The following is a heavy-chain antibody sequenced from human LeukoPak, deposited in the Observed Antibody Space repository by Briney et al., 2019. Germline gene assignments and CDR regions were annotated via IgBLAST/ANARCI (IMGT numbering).Heavy chain of an antibody. CDR3: ARAPFTIFGVVIKSGWFDP. CDR1: GYTFTSYS. CDR2: ISAYNGNT. V-gene: IGHV1-18*01. J-gene: IGHJ5*02. D-gene: IGHD3-3*01. Sequence: ASVKVSCKTSGYTFTSYSISWVRQAPGQGLEWMGWISAYNGNTNYAQKLQGRVTMTTDTSTSTAYMELRSLRSDDTAVYYCARAPFTIFGVVIKSGWFDPWGQGTLVTVSS.